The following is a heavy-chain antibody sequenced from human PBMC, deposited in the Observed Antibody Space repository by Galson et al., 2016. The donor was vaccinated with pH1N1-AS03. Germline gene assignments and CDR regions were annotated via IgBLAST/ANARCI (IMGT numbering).Heavy chain of an antibody. CDR3: ARHPHSRCWRYGMGV. D-gene: IGHD6-13*01. CDR1: ENSFARHW. J-gene: IGHJ6*02. V-gene: IGHV5-51*01. CDR2: IYPTDSDT. Sequence: QSGAEVKKPGESLKISCKGSENSFARHWIAWVRQMPGKGLESMGIIYPTDSDTRYSPSFQGRVTISADKSTDTAYLQWNNLKASDTATYYCARHPHSRCWRYGMGVWGQGTTVIVSS.